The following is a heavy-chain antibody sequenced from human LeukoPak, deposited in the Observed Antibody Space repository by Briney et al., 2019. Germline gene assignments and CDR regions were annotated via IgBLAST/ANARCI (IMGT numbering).Heavy chain of an antibody. CDR1: GYTFTGYY. V-gene: IGHV1-2*02. CDR2: IKTNSGGA. Sequence: ASVKVSCKTSGYTFTGYYMHWVRQAPGQGLEWMGWIKTNSGGANYAQKFQGRVTMTRDTSINTDYMELSRLRSDDTAVYYCARGNSGSYWMSLNYWGQGTLVTVSS. J-gene: IGHJ4*02. CDR3: ARGNSGSYWMSLNY. D-gene: IGHD1-26*01.